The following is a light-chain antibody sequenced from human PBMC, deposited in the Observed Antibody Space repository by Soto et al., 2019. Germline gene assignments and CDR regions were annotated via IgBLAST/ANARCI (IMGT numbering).Light chain of an antibody. CDR2: DVS. V-gene: IGLV2-14*01. CDR3: SSYTSSSTPHVV. Sequence: QSALTQPASVSGSPGHSITISCTGTSSDVGGYNYVSWYQQHPGKAPKLMIYDVSNRPSGVSNRFSGSKSGNTASLTISGLQAEDEADYYCSSYTSSSTPHVVFGGGTKLTVL. CDR1: SSDVGGYNY. J-gene: IGLJ2*01.